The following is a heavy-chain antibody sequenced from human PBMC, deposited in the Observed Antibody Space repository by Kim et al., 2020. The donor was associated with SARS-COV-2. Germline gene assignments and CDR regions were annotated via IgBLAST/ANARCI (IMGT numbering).Heavy chain of an antibody. CDR3: ARGGGTAMADAFDI. D-gene: IGHD5-18*01. V-gene: IGHV3-33*01. Sequence: GGSLRLSCAASGFTFSSYGMHWVRQAPGKGLEWVAVIWYDGSNKYYADSVKGRFTISRDNSKNTLYLQMNSLRVEDTAVYYCARGGGTAMADAFDIWGQGTMVTVSS. CDR2: IWYDGSNK. CDR1: GFTFSSYG. J-gene: IGHJ3*02.